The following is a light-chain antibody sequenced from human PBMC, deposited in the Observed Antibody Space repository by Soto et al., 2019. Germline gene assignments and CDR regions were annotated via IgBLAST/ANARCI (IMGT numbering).Light chain of an antibody. CDR2: GAS. J-gene: IGKJ4*01. CDR1: ETVSSG. CDR3: QQRSNWPLT. Sequence: EIVLTESPGTLSVSPGERATVSCRASETVSSGFLAWYQQKVGQAPRLLIYGASNRATGIPARFSGSGSGTDFTLTISSLEPEDFAVYYCQQRSNWPLTFGGGTKVDIK. V-gene: IGKV3-11*01.